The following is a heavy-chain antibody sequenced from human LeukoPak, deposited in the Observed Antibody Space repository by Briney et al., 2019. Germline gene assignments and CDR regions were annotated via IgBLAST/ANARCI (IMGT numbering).Heavy chain of an antibody. Sequence: PGGSLRLSCAASGFTFSDHYMDWVRQAPGKGLERVGRSRNRAHSYTTENAASVKGRFTVSRDDSKSIAYLQMNSLKTEDTAVYYCTRLLWFGEIYFDYWGQGTLVTVSS. V-gene: IGHV3-72*01. CDR1: GFTFSDHY. CDR2: SRNRAHSYTT. D-gene: IGHD3-10*01. J-gene: IGHJ4*02. CDR3: TRLLWFGEIYFDY.